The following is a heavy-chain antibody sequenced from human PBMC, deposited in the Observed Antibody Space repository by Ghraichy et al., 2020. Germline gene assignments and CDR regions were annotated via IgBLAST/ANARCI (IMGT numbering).Heavy chain of an antibody. CDR1: GYTFTSYG. J-gene: IGHJ4*02. CDR2: ISAYNGNT. CDR3: ARGAWPYYYDSSGYYYEDY. V-gene: IGHV1-18*04. D-gene: IGHD3-22*01. Sequence: ASVKVSCKASGYTFTSYGISWVRQAPGQGLEWMGWISAYNGNTNYAQKLQGRVTMTTDTSTSTAYMELRSLRSDDTAVYYCARGAWPYYYDSSGYYYEDYWGQGTLVTVSS.